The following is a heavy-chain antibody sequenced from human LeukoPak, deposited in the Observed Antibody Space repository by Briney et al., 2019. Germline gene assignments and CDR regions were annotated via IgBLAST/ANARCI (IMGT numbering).Heavy chain of an antibody. CDR3: ARGVGYSSGWFLFDY. J-gene: IGHJ4*02. V-gene: IGHV4-59*01. D-gene: IGHD6-19*01. CDR2: IYYSGGT. Sequence: SETLSLTCTVSGGSISSYYWSWIRQPPGKGLEWIGYIYYSGGTNYNPSLKSRVTISVDTSKNQFSLKLSSVTAADTAVYYCARGVGYSSGWFLFDYWGQGTLVTASS. CDR1: GGSISSYY.